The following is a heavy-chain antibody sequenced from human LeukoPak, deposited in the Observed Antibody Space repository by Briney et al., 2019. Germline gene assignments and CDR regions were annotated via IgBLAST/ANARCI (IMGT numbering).Heavy chain of an antibody. V-gene: IGHV3-11*04. J-gene: IGHJ6*03. D-gene: IGHD3-10*01. CDR3: ARVGGPYGSGSYYRGGFGYYYMDV. Sequence: GGSLRLSCAASGFTFSDYYMSWIRQAPGKGLEWVSYISSSGSTIYYADSVKGRFTISRDNAKNSLYPQMNSLRAEDTAVYYCARVGGPYGSGSYYRGGFGYYYMDVWGKGTTVTVSS. CDR2: ISSSGSTI. CDR1: GFTFSDYY.